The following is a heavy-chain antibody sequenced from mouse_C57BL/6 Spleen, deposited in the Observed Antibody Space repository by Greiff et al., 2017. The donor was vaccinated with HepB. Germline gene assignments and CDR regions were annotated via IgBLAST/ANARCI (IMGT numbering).Heavy chain of an antibody. J-gene: IGHJ4*01. CDR2: ISNGGGST. V-gene: IGHV5-12*01. D-gene: IGHD2-2*01. CDR3: ARQYGYEGYYAMDY. CDR1: GFTFSDYY. Sequence: EVKLMESGGGLVQPGGSLKLSCAASGFTFSDYYMYWVRQTPEKRLEWVAYISNGGGSTYYPDTVKGRFTISRDNAKNTLYLQMSRLKSEDTAMYYCARQYGYEGYYAMDYWGQGTSVTVSS.